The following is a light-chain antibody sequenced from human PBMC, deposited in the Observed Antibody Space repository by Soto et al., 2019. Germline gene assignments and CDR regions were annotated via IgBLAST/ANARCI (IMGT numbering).Light chain of an antibody. CDR2: SNN. CDR3: AAWDDSLNDYV. J-gene: IGLJ1*01. V-gene: IGLV1-44*01. CDR1: SSNIGSNT. Sequence: QSALTQPPSASGTPGQRVTISCSGSSSNIGSNTVNWYQQLPGTAPKLLIYSNNQRPSGVPDRFSGSKSGTSASLAISGLQSEHEADYYCAAWDDSLNDYVLGNGTKVTVL.